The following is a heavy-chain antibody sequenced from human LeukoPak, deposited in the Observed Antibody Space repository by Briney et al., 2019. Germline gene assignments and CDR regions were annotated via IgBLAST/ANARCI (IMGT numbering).Heavy chain of an antibody. J-gene: IGHJ4*02. CDR1: GGSISSYY. V-gene: IGHV4-59*01. Sequence: SETLSLTSTVSGGSISSYYWSWIRQPPGKGLEWIGYIYYSGSTNYNPSLKSRVTISVDTSKNQFSLKLSSVTAADTAVYYCARERSGYYFDWGQGTLVTVSS. CDR3: ARERSGYYFD. CDR2: IYYSGST. D-gene: IGHD3-22*01.